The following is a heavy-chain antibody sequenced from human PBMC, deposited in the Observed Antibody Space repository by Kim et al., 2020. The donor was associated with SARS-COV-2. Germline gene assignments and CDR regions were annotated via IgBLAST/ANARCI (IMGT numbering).Heavy chain of an antibody. V-gene: IGHV4-39*01. J-gene: IGHJ5*02. D-gene: IGHD3-10*01. Sequence: SETLSLTCTVSGGSISSSSYYWGWIRQPPGKGLEYIGSIYYSGSTYYNPSLKSRVTISVDTSKNQFSLKLSSVTAADTAVYFCARLTGIDVSRGGFDPWGRGTLVTVSS. CDR2: IYYSGST. CDR1: GGSISSSSYY. CDR3: ARLTGIDVSRGGFDP.